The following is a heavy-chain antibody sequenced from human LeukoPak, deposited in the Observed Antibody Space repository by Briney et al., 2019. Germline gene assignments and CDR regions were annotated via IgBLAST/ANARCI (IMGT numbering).Heavy chain of an antibody. V-gene: IGHV4-34*01. CDR2: INHSGST. Sequence: SETLSLTCAVYGGSFSGYYWSWIRQPPGKGLEWIGEINHSGSTNYNPSLKSRVTISVDTSKNQFSLKLSSVTAANTAVYYCARGVVVGATKSFGYWGQGTLVTVSS. CDR3: ARGVVVGATKSFGY. D-gene: IGHD1-26*01. CDR1: GGSFSGYY. J-gene: IGHJ4*02.